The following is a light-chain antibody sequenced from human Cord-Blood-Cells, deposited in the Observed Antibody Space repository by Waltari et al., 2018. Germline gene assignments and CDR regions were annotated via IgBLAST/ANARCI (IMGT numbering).Light chain of an antibody. CDR3: QQYNNWTYT. V-gene: IGKV3-15*01. J-gene: IGKJ2*01. CDR2: GAS. Sequence: EIVLTQYPATLSVSPGERATLSCRASQGVSSNLAWYQQKPGQAPRLLIYGASTRATGIPARFSGSGSGTEFTLTISSLQSEDFAVYYCQQYNNWTYTFGQGTKLEIK. CDR1: QGVSSN.